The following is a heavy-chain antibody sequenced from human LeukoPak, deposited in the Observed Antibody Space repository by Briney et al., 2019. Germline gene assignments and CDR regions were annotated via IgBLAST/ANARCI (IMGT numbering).Heavy chain of an antibody. CDR3: AREPYYDFWSGYYSDYYGMDV. Sequence: SEILSLTCTVSGGSISSGDYYWSWIRQPPGKGLEWIGYIYYSGSTYYNPSLKCRVTISVDTSKNQFSLKLSSVTAADTAVYYCAREPYYDFWSGYYSDYYGMDVWGQGTTVTVSS. CDR1: GGSISSGDYY. J-gene: IGHJ6*02. V-gene: IGHV4-30-4*01. CDR2: IYYSGST. D-gene: IGHD3-3*01.